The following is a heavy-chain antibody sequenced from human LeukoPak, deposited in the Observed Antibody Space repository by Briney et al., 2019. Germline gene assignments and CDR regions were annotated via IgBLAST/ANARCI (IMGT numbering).Heavy chain of an antibody. V-gene: IGHV3-11*01. J-gene: IGHJ6*02. CDR3: ARARQRSGYYYYYYGMDV. Sequence: GGSQRLSCAASGFTFSDYYMSWIRQAPGKGLEWVSYISSSGSTIYYADSVKGRFTISRDNAKNSLYLQMNSLRAEDTAVYYCARARQRSGYYYYYYGMDVWGQGTTVTVPS. CDR1: GFTFSDYY. CDR2: ISSSGSTI. D-gene: IGHD6-25*01.